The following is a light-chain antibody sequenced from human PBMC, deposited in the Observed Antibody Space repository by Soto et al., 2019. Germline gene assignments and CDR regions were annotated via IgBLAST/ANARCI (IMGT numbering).Light chain of an antibody. CDR2: DAS. J-gene: IGKJ5*01. CDR3: QQYETLPT. Sequence: DIHMTQSASSLSASVGYRFTITCQASQNINNYLNWYQQKPGRAPKLLIYDASNLEAGVPSRLRGSGSGTDFTFTISRLQPEDTATYYCQQYETLPTFGQGTRLEIK. V-gene: IGKV1-33*01. CDR1: QNINNY.